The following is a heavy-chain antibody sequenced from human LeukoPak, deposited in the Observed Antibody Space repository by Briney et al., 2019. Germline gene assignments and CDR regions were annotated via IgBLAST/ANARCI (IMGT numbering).Heavy chain of an antibody. CDR2: IASSGTTK. D-gene: IGHD6-19*01. CDR1: RFPFSVYE. V-gene: IGHV3-48*03. Sequence: GGSLRLSCAVSRFPFSVYEMNWVRQAPGKGLEWVSNIASSGTTKYYADSVKGRFSISRDNAESSLYLQMNSLRVEDTAVYYCALLAVASDFDYWGQGALVTVSS. CDR3: ALLAVASDFDY. J-gene: IGHJ4*02.